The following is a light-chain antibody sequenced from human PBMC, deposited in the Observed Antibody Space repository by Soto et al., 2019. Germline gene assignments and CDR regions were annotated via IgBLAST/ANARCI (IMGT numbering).Light chain of an antibody. CDR1: GSDIGAYNF. Sequence: QSALAQPPSASGSPGQSVTISCTGSGSDIGAYNFVSWYQQHPGKAPKLMIFGVTERPSGVPDRFSGSKSGNTASLTVSGLQADDEAVYYCCTYAGSDILIFGGGTKLTVL. CDR2: GVT. J-gene: IGLJ2*01. V-gene: IGLV2-8*01. CDR3: CTYAGSDILI.